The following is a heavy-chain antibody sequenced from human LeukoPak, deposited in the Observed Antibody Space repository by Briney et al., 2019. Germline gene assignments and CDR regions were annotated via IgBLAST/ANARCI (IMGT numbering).Heavy chain of an antibody. CDR2: ISSSSSTI. Sequence: GGSLRLSCAASGFTFRTYWKNWVRQAPGKGLEWVSYISSSSSTIYYADSVKGRFTISRDNAKNSLYLQMNSLRAEDTAVYYCARDNLYSGYDWFDPWGQGTLVTVSS. D-gene: IGHD5-12*01. CDR3: ARDNLYSGYDWFDP. CDR1: GFTFRTYW. V-gene: IGHV3-48*01. J-gene: IGHJ5*02.